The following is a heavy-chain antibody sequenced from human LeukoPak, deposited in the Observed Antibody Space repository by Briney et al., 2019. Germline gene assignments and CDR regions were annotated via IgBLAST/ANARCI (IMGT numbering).Heavy chain of an antibody. V-gene: IGHV4-59*01. CDR3: ARARAVAGTLGYYFDY. CDR2: IYYSGST. D-gene: IGHD6-19*01. J-gene: IGHJ4*02. CDR1: GGSISSYY. Sequence: PSETLSLTCTVSGGSISSYYWSWIRQPPGKGLEWIGYIYYSGSTNYNPSPKSRVTISVDTSKNQFSLKLSSVTAADTAVYYCARARAVAGTLGYYFDYWGQGTLVTVSS.